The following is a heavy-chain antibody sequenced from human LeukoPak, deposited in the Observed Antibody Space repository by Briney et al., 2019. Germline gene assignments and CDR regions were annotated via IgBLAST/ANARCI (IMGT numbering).Heavy chain of an antibody. Sequence: GGSLRLSCAASGFTFSSYSMNWVRQAPGKGLEWVSFISSSSTYIYYADSVKGRFTISRDNAENSLYLQMNSLRAEDTAVYYCARDAHQWELVDYWGQGTLVTVSS. CDR1: GFTFSSYS. D-gene: IGHD1-26*01. J-gene: IGHJ4*02. V-gene: IGHV3-21*01. CDR2: ISSSSTYI. CDR3: ARDAHQWELVDY.